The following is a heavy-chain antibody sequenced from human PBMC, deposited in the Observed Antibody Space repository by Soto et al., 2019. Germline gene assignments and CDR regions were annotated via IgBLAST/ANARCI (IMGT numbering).Heavy chain of an antibody. Sequence: SETLSLTCTVSGDSVSSHYWSWIRQPAGKGLEWLGRLYNDERTNYNPSLKSRVTMSMDTSKNQFSLKLTSVTAADSAVYFCAREPLAHSYFDFRGQRILVTVSS. CDR2: LYNDERT. CDR3: AREPLAHSYFDF. CDR1: GDSVSSHY. V-gene: IGHV4-4*07. J-gene: IGHJ4*02.